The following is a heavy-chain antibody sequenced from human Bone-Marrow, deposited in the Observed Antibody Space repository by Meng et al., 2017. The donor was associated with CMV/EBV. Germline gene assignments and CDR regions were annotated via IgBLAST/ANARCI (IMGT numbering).Heavy chain of an antibody. V-gene: IGHV4-34*01. CDR3: ARGRARGSGSYGTIDY. CDR2: INHDGAS. CDR1: GGSLSGYY. Sequence: GSLRLSCGVYGGSLSGYYWSWIRQPPGKGLQWIGEINHDGASYYNPSLKSRFTISVDTSKNQFSLKLSSVTAADTAVYYCARGRARGSGSYGTIDYWGEATLAASSS. J-gene: IGHJ4*02. D-gene: IGHD3-10*01.